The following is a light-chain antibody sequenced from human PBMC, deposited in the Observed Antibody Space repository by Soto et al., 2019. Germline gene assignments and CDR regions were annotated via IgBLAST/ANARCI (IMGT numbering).Light chain of an antibody. CDR1: QSVSNNY. CDR3: QQYGSSGT. CDR2: GAS. V-gene: IGKV3-20*01. Sequence: EIVFTQAPRTLSLSPGERATLSCRASQSVSNNYLAWYQQKPGQAPRLLIYGASNRATGIPDRFSGSGSGTDFTLTISRLEPEDFAVYYCQQYGSSGTFGQGTKVDI. J-gene: IGKJ1*01.